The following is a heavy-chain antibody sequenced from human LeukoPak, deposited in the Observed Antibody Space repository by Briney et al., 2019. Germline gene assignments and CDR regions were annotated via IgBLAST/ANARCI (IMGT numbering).Heavy chain of an antibody. J-gene: IGHJ4*02. CDR1: GFTFNNYL. Sequence: PGGSLRLSCAASGFTFNNYLMSWDRQAPGKGLEWVSVLFTGGGRTLYADSVKGRFTISGDTSRTTLYLQMNGLRAEDTAVYYCAKECDYSPGHKFDLWGQGTLVTVSS. D-gene: IGHD3-10*01. CDR2: LFTGGGRT. V-gene: IGHV3-23*01. CDR3: AKECDYSPGHKFDL.